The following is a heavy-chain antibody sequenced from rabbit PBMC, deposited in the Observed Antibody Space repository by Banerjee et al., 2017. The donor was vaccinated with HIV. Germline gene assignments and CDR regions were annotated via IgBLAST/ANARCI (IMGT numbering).Heavy chain of an antibody. Sequence: QSLEESGGDLVKPGASLTLTCTASGIDFSSNYYMCWVRQAPGKGLEWIACIYVASSGSTYYASWAKGRFTISKTSSTTVTLQMTSLTAADTATYFCARDSTYDSYSFNLWGPGTLVTVS. J-gene: IGHJ4*01. CDR1: GIDFSSNYY. CDR3: ARDSTYDSYSFNL. CDR2: IYVASSGST. D-gene: IGHD5-1*01. V-gene: IGHV1S40*01.